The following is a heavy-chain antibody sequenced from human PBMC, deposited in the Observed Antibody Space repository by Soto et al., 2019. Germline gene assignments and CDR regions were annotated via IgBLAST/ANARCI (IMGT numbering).Heavy chain of an antibody. CDR1: GYSFTSYW. CDR3: AGGGVRGVITRTRDYYGMDV. V-gene: IGHV5-51*01. CDR2: IYPGDSDT. D-gene: IGHD3-10*01. J-gene: IGHJ6*02. Sequence: PGESLKISCKGSGYSFTSYWIGWVRQMPGKGLEWMGIIYPGDSDTRHSPSFQGQVTIAADKSISTAYLQWSSLKASDTAMYYCAGGGVRGVITRTRDYYGMDVWGQWTTVTVSS.